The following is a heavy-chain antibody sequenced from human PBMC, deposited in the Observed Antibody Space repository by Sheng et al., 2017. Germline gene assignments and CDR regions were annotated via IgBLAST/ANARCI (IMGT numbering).Heavy chain of an antibody. CDR2: ISYDGSNK. CDR1: GFTFSSYG. Sequence: QVQLVESGGGVVQPGRSLRLSCAASGFTFSSYGMHWVRQAPGKGLEWVAVISYDGSNKYYADSVKGRFTISRDNSKNTLYLQMNSLRAEDTAVYYCAKSLLWFGDGPCSFDPWGQGTLVTVSS. CDR3: AKSLLWFGDGPCSFDP. V-gene: IGHV3-30*18. J-gene: IGHJ5*02. D-gene: IGHD3-10*01.